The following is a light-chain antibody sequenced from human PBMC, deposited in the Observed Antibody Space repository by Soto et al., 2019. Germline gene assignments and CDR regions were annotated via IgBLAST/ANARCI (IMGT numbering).Light chain of an antibody. CDR3: ATWNDGVFV. Sequence: QSVLTQPPSASGTPGQRVTISCSGNTSNIGRSTVSWYQQFPGAAPKLLIYGNTQPPLGVPVRFSGSKADTSASLAISGLQSEDEADYYCATWNDGVFVFGIGTKVTVL. J-gene: IGLJ1*01. CDR2: GNT. CDR1: TSNIGRST. V-gene: IGLV1-44*01.